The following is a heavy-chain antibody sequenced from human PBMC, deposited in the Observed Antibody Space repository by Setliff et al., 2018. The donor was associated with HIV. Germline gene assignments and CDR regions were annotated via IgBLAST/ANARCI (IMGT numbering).Heavy chain of an antibody. Sequence: SETLSLTCAVYTESLTRYDWAWIRQSPEKGLEWIGEIDDSGSIIYNPSLQSPVTMSVDTSKNQFSLKVRSLTAADTGLYYCARVKSIKTTLVRLWPRFDLWGQGTQVTVPQ. J-gene: IGHJ5*02. V-gene: IGHV4-34*01. CDR3: ARVKSIKTTLVRLWPRFDL. CDR1: TESLTRYD. CDR2: IDDSGSI. D-gene: IGHD3-10*01.